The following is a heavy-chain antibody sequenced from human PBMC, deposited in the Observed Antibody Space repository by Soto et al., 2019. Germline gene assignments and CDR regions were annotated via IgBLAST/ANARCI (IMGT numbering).Heavy chain of an antibody. V-gene: IGHV3-33*01. CDR1: GFTFSSYG. Sequence: QVQLVESGGGVVQPGRSLRLSCAASGFTFSSYGMHWVRQAPGKGLEWVAVIWYDGSNKYYADSVKGRFTISRDNSKNTLYLQMNSLRAEDTDVYYCARDGLRERNYDFRSGYLTRYGMDVWGQGTTVTVSS. J-gene: IGHJ6*02. CDR2: IWYDGSNK. D-gene: IGHD3-3*01. CDR3: ARDGLRERNYDFRSGYLTRYGMDV.